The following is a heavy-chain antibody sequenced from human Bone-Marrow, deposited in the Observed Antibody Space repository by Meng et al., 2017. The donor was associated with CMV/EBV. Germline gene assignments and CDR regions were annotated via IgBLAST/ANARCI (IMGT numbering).Heavy chain of an antibody. CDR1: GFTFSNYW. V-gene: IGHV3-74*01. CDR2: INSDGSST. D-gene: IGHD1-14*01. Sequence: GESLKISCAASGFTFSNYWMHWVRQVPGKGLVWVSRINSDGSSTSYADSVKGRFTISRDNAKNTLFLQMNSLRAEDTAVYYCARAYNVPGWFDPWGQGTPVTVSS. J-gene: IGHJ5*02. CDR3: ARAYNVPGWFDP.